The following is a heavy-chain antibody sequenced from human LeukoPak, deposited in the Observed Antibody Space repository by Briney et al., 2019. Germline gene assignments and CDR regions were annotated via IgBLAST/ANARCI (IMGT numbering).Heavy chain of an antibody. CDR2: IYYSGST. D-gene: IGHD1-26*01. V-gene: IGHV4-59*08. CDR3: ARALWVGATYWFDP. CDR1: GGSISSYY. Sequence: SETLSLTCTVSGGSISSYYWSWIRQPPGKGLEWIGYIYYSGSTNYNPSLKSRVTISVDTSKNQFSLKLSSVTAADTAVYYCARALWVGATYWFDPWGQGTLVTVSS. J-gene: IGHJ5*02.